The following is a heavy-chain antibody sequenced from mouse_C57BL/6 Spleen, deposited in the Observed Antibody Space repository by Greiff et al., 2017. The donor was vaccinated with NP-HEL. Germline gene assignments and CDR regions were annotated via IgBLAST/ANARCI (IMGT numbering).Heavy chain of an antibody. CDR3: ARWGHFDY. V-gene: IGHV1-59*01. CDR1: GYTFTSYW. CDR2: IDPSDSYT. Sequence: VQLQQSGAELVRPGTSVKLSCKASGYTFTSYWMHWVKQRPGQGLEWIGVIDPSDSYTNYNQKFKGKATLTVDTSSSTAYMQLSSLTSEDSAVYYCARWGHFDYWGQGTTLTVSS. J-gene: IGHJ2*01.